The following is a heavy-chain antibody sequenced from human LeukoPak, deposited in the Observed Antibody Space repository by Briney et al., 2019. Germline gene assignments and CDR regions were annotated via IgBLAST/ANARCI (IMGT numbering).Heavy chain of an antibody. CDR3: ARHEACSGGSCYSEHYYYGMDV. Sequence: GASLKISCKGSGYIFTSYWIGWVRQLPGKGLEWMGIIYPGDSDTRYSPSFQGQVTISADKSISTAYLQWSSLKASGTAMYYCARHEACSGGSCYSEHYYYGMDVWGKGTTVTVSS. CDR1: GYIFTSYW. D-gene: IGHD2-15*01. V-gene: IGHV5-51*01. CDR2: IYPGDSDT. J-gene: IGHJ6*04.